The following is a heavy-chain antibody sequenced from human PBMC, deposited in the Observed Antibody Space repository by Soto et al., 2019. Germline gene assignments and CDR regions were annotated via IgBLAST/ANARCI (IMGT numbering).Heavy chain of an antibody. Sequence: EVQLLQSGGGLAQPGRSLTLSCAASGFSFSDYSMNWVRRAPGKGLEWVSAFSAGGDYRHYADSVKGRFTISRDNSKNTLFLQMNSLRAEDTARYYCAREARYDRGVYHYEGIDYWGQGTLVTVSS. CDR2: FSAGGDYR. CDR3: AREARYDRGVYHYEGIDY. J-gene: IGHJ4*02. D-gene: IGHD3-22*01. V-gene: IGHV3-23*01. CDR1: GFSFSDYS.